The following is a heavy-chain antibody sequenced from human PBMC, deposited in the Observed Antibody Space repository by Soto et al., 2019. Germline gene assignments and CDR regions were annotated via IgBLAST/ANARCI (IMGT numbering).Heavy chain of an antibody. CDR2: ISYDGSNK. J-gene: IGHJ4*02. Sequence: GGSLRRSCAGSGFTFKAYTFHWVRQPPGKGLEWMAVISYDGSNKYYADSVKGRFTVSRDNSKSTLFLQMNSLTPEDTAVYYCARGSMYNWNQSPPDSWGQGTLVTVSS. CDR3: ARGSMYNWNQSPPDS. V-gene: IGHV3-30-3*01. D-gene: IGHD1-20*01. CDR1: GFTFKAYT.